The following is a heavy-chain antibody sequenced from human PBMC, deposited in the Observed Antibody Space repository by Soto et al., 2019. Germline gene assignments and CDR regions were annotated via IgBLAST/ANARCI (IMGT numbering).Heavy chain of an antibody. V-gene: IGHV5-51*01. CDR1: GYSFTTNW. D-gene: IGHD4-4*01. CDR3: AGVGHFASTVIDY. CDR2: IYPTDSNT. J-gene: IGHJ4*02. Sequence: GESLKISCQGSGYSFTTNWIAWVRRMPGKGLEWMGIIYPTDSNTRYNPSFQGQVTISVDKSISTAYLQWSSLKASDTAMYYCAGVGHFASTVIDYWGQGTLVTVSS.